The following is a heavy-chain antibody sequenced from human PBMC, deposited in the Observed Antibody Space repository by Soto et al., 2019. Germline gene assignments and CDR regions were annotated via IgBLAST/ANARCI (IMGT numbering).Heavy chain of an antibody. CDR2: IKQDGSEK. CDR1: GFTFSSYW. J-gene: IGHJ4*02. D-gene: IGHD3-22*01. CDR3: ARVAGITMIVVVTEFDY. V-gene: IGHV3-7*04. Sequence: GGSLRLSCAASGFTFSSYWMSWVRQAPGKGLEWVANIKQDGSEKYYVDSVKGRFTISRDNAKNPLYLQMNSLRAEDTAVYYCARVAGITMIVVVTEFDYWGQGTLVTVSS.